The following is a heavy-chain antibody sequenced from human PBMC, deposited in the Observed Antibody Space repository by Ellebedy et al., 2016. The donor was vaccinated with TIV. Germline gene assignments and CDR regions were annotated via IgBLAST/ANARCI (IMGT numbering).Heavy chain of an antibody. Sequence: GESLKISCAASGFTFSSHAMHWVRQAPAKGLEWVGFIWYDGSNKDYADSVKGRFTISRDNAKNTLYLQMNNLRAEDTAVYYCAATKPHQAADGWFDPWGQGTLVTVSS. D-gene: IGHD6-13*01. CDR2: IWYDGSNK. V-gene: IGHV3-33*03. J-gene: IGHJ5*02. CDR3: AATKPHQAADGWFDP. CDR1: GFTFSSHA.